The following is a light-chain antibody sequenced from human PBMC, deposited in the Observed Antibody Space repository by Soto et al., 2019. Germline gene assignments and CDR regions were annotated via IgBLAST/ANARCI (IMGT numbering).Light chain of an antibody. CDR2: GNT. J-gene: IGLJ1*01. Sequence: QSVLTQLPSVSGAPGQRVTISCTGNSSNIGAGYDVHWYRQFPGTAPKLLIYGNTNRPSGVPDRISGSKSVTSASLAVTGLRAEDEADYYCQSYDSSLSAYVFGAGTKVTVL. CDR3: QSYDSSLSAYV. CDR1: SSNIGAGYD. V-gene: IGLV1-40*01.